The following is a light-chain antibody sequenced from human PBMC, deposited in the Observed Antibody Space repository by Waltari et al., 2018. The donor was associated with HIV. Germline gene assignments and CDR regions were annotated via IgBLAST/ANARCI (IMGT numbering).Light chain of an antibody. Sequence: EIVLTQSPATLSLSPGERAPLSCRASESISRYLAWYQQKPGQAPRLLISDASNRATGIPARFSGSGSGTDFTLTISYLEPEDFAVYYCQQRTNWPPWSFGQGTKVEIK. J-gene: IGKJ1*01. V-gene: IGKV3-11*01. CDR1: ESISRY. CDR2: DAS. CDR3: QQRTNWPPWS.